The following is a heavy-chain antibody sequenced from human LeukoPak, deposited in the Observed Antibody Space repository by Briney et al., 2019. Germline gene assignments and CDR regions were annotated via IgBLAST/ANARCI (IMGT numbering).Heavy chain of an antibody. CDR1: GFTFSNYA. Sequence: GGSLRLSCAASGFTFSNYAMSWVRQAPGKGLEWVSTISGSGGSTYYADSVKGRFTISRDNSKNTLYLQMNSLRAEDTAVYYCAKDGTVTTFDLYYMDVWGKGTTVTVSS. CDR2: ISGSGGST. CDR3: AKDGTVTTFDLYYMDV. J-gene: IGHJ6*03. D-gene: IGHD4-11*01. V-gene: IGHV3-23*01.